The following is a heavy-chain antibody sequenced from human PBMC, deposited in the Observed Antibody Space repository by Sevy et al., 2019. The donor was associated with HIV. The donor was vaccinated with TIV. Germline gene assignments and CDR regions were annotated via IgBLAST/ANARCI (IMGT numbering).Heavy chain of an antibody. CDR1: GDSIDSYGSY. V-gene: IGHV4-39*01. Sequence: SETLSLTCSVSGDSIDSYGSYWGWIRQPPGKGLEWIGSIYYTGTTYYNPSLKRRATISVDTANNEFSLRMTSVTAADTAVYYCATKGVAVDAFDIRGQGTMVTVSS. CDR3: ATKGVAVDAFDI. D-gene: IGHD5-12*01. CDR2: IYYTGTT. J-gene: IGHJ3*02.